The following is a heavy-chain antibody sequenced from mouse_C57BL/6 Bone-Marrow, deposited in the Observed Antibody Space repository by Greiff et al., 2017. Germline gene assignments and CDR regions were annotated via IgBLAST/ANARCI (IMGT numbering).Heavy chain of an antibody. V-gene: IGHV3-1*01. CDR2: ISYSGST. Sequence: EVQLLESGPGMVKPSQSLSLTCTVTGYSITSGYDWHWIRHFPGNKLEWMGYISYSGSTNYNPSLKSRISITHDTSKNHFFLKLNSVTTEDTATYYCAREDSQGAMDYWGQGTSVTVSS. J-gene: IGHJ4*01. CDR1: GYSITSGYD. CDR3: AREDSQGAMDY.